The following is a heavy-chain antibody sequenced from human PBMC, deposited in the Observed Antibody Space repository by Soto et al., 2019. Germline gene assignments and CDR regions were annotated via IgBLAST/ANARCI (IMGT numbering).Heavy chain of an antibody. CDR2: ISPYNGNT. J-gene: IGHJ4*02. D-gene: IGHD6-19*01. CDR3: ATHIAVAGMGYFDS. V-gene: IGHV1-18*01. CDR1: DKTFLSYG. Sequence: GASVKVSCKASDKTFLSYGISWVRQGPGQGLEWMGWISPYNGNTNYAQKLQGRVTMTTDTSTSTAYMELRSLRSDDTAVYYCATHIAVAGMGYFDSWGQGTLVTVSS.